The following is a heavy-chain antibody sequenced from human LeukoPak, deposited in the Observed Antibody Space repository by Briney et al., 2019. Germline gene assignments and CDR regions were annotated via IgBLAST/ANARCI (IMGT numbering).Heavy chain of an antibody. CDR3: AREMATAFDY. CDR2: IYYSGST. CDR1: GGSIISYY. Sequence: SETLSLTCTASGGSIISYYWSWIRQPPGKGLEWIGYIYYSGSTNYNPSLKSRVTISVDTSKNQFSLKLSSVTAADTAVYYCAREMATAFDYWGQGTLVTVSS. J-gene: IGHJ4*02. D-gene: IGHD5-24*01. V-gene: IGHV4-59*01.